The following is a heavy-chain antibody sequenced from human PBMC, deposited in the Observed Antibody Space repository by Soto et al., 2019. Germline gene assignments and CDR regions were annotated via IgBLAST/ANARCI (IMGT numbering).Heavy chain of an antibody. Sequence: GGSLRLSCEASGFNFSSYGIHWVRQAPGKGLEWVAIIWNDGSNEYYADSVKGRFTISRDNSKNTVYLQVSKLRAEDTAVYYCARDVGSQNYYYYAMDVWGQGTTVTVSS. J-gene: IGHJ6*02. V-gene: IGHV3-33*01. CDR3: ARDVGSQNYYYYAMDV. D-gene: IGHD6-25*01. CDR2: IWNDGSNE. CDR1: GFNFSSYG.